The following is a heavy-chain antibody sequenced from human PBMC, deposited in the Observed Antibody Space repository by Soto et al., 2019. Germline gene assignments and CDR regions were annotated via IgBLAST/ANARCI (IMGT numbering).Heavy chain of an antibody. Sequence: NSGVNWVRQAPGQGLEWMAWISADNGDTNYASHVQDRLTLTTDTSTNTAYMELRSLTSDDTAIYYCARTYSRFVFGSETDHWGQGTLVTVSS. CDR3: ARTYSRFVFGSETDH. CDR1: NSG. J-gene: IGHJ1*01. V-gene: IGHV1-18*01. D-gene: IGHD5-12*01. CDR2: ISADNGDT.